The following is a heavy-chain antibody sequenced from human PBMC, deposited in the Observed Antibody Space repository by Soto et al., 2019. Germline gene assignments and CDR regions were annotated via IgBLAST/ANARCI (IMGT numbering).Heavy chain of an antibody. D-gene: IGHD6-13*01. V-gene: IGHV2-26*01. J-gene: IGHJ5*02. CDR2: IFSNDEK. CDR3: ASNWIAAAGRGWFDP. CDR1: GFSLSNARMG. Sequence: GPTRVNPTETLTLTCTVSGFSLSNARMGVSWIRQPPGKALEWLAHIFSNDEKSYSTSLKSRLTISKDTSKSQVVLTMTNMDPVDTATYYCASNWIAAAGRGWFDPWGQGTLVTVSS.